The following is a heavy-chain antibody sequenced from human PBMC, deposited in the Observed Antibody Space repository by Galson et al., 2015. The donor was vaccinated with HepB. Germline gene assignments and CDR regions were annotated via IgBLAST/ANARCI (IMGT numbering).Heavy chain of an antibody. J-gene: IGHJ6*03. CDR1: GFTFGSYG. CDR3: ARGGDIVVVPAAIYGNYYYMDV. CDR2: IWYDGSNK. Sequence: SLRLSCAASGFTFGSYGMHWVRQAPGKGLEWVAVIWYDGSNKYYADSVKGRFTVSRDDSKNTLYLQMNSLRAEDTAVYYCARGGDIVVVPAAIYGNYYYMDVWGKGTTVTVSS. D-gene: IGHD2-2*01. V-gene: IGHV3-33*01.